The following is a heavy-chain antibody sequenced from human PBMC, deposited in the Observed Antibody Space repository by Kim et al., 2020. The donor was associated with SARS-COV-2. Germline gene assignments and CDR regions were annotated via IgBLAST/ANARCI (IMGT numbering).Heavy chain of an antibody. Sequence: SVKVSCQASGGTFSSYAISWVRQAPGQGLEWMGGIIPIFGTANYAQKFQGGVTITADKSTSTAYMELSSLRSEDTAVYYCARDFYSGAFDIWGQGTMVTVSS. CDR3: ARDFYSGAFDI. CDR1: GGTFSSYA. CDR2: IIPIFGTA. D-gene: IGHD2-15*01. V-gene: IGHV1-69*06. J-gene: IGHJ3*02.